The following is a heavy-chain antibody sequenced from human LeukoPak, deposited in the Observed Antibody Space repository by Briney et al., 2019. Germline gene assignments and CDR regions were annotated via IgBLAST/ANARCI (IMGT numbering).Heavy chain of an antibody. Sequence: SETLSLTCTVSGGSISSYYWSWIRQPAGKGLEWIGRIYTSGSTNYNPSLKSRVTISVDTSKNQFSLKLSSVTAADTAVYYCARNSRDGPTGAFDIWGQGTMVTVSS. CDR2: IYTSGST. D-gene: IGHD5-24*01. CDR3: ARNSRDGPTGAFDI. J-gene: IGHJ3*02. CDR1: GGSISSYY. V-gene: IGHV4-4*07.